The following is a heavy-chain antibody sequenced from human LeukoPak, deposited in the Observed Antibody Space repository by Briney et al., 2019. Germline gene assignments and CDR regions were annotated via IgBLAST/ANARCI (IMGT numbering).Heavy chain of an antibody. J-gene: IGHJ3*02. V-gene: IGHV5-51*01. D-gene: IGHD3-10*01. CDR1: GYSFTSYW. Sequence: GASLKISCKGSGYSFTSYWIGWVRQMPGKGLEWMGIIYPGDSDTRYSPSFQGQVTISADKSISTAYLQWSSLKASDTAMYYCATLYYYGSGSYRVGAFDIWGQGTMVSVSS. CDR3: ATLYYYGSGSYRVGAFDI. CDR2: IYPGDSDT.